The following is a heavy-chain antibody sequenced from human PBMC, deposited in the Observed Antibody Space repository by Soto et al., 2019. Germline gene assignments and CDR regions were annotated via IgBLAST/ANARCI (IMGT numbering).Heavy chain of an antibody. CDR2: IYDGGRT. V-gene: IGHV4-30-4*01. J-gene: IGHJ4*02. CDR3: ARGTSSDKVDY. Sequence: QVQLQESGPLLVKPSQTLSLTCTVSGGSISNAAYCWSWIRQPPGKGLEWIGHIYDGGRTYTNPSLLGQFTLSLDTSSNQFSLTLNSVTAADTAVYYCARGTSSDKVDYWGQGVLVTVSS. CDR1: GGSISNAAYC. D-gene: IGHD3-10*01.